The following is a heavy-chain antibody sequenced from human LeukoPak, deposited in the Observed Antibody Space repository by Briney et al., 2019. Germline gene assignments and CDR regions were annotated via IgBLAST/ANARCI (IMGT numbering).Heavy chain of an antibody. Sequence: GASVKVSCKASGYTFTSYYMHWVRRAPGQGLEWMGIINPSGGSASYAQKFQGRVTMTRDMSTSTVYMELSSLRSEDTAVYYCARDPNSSSWYDYWGQGTLVTVSS. V-gene: IGHV1-46*01. J-gene: IGHJ4*02. CDR2: INPSGGSA. CDR3: ARDPNSSSWYDY. D-gene: IGHD6-13*01. CDR1: GYTFTSYY.